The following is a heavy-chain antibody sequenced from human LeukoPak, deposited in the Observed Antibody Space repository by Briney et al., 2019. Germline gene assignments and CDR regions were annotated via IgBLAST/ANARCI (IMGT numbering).Heavy chain of an antibody. CDR2: MSPNSGNT. V-gene: IGHV1-8*02. CDR3: VGGAPNWGFDF. CDR1: GYTFTSYA. Sequence: ASVKVSCTASGYTFTSYAMHWVRQAPGQRLEWMGWMSPNSGNTGYAQKFQGRVTMTRDTSISTAYMELSSLRSDDTAVYYCVGGAPNWGFDFWGQGTLVTVSS. D-gene: IGHD7-27*01. J-gene: IGHJ4*02.